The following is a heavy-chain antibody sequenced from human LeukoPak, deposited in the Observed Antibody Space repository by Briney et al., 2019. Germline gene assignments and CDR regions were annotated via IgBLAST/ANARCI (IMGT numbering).Heavy chain of an antibody. CDR2: INHSGST. Sequence: PSETLSLTCAVYGGPFSGYYWSWIRQPPGKGLEWIGEINHSGSTNYNPSLKSRVTISVDTSKNQFSLKLSSVTAADTAVYYCARGRYYYDSSGYYVDYWGQGTLVTVSS. CDR3: ARGRYYYDSSGYYVDY. V-gene: IGHV4-34*01. J-gene: IGHJ4*02. CDR1: GGPFSGYY. D-gene: IGHD3-22*01.